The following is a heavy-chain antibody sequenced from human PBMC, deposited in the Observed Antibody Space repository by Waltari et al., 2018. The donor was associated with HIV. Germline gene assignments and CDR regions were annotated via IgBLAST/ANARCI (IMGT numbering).Heavy chain of an antibody. J-gene: IGHJ4*02. V-gene: IGHV3-33*01. CDR2: IWHDANNQ. Sequence: QVQLVESGGGVVQPGKSLRLSCAASGFTCSSYAMHWVRQAPVKGLDGVAVIWHDANNQYYADAVQGRFTISRDNSKNTLYLQMNSLRAEDTALYYCARDSPAFSRGTEELDYWGQGTLVTVSS. CDR1: GFTCSSYA. CDR3: ARDSPAFSRGTEELDY. D-gene: IGHD2-2*01.